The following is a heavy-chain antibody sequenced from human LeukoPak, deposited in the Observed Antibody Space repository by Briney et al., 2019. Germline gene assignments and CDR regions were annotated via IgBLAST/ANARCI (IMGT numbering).Heavy chain of an antibody. Sequence: ASVKVSCTASGYTFTSYGISWVRQAPGQGLEWMGGIIPIFGTANYAQKFQGRVTITADESTSTAYMELSSLRSEDTAVYYCARDARPYNWNYVPFDYWGQGTLVTVSS. CDR2: IIPIFGTA. V-gene: IGHV1-69*13. CDR1: GYTFTSYG. D-gene: IGHD1-7*01. J-gene: IGHJ4*02. CDR3: ARDARPYNWNYVPFDY.